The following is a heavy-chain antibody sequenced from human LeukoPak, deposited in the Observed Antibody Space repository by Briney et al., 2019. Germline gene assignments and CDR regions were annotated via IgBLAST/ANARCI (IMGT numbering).Heavy chain of an antibody. V-gene: IGHV4-59*08. Sequence: SETLSLTCTVSGGSIRSYYWSWIRQPPGKGLEWIGYIYYSGSTNYNPSLKGRVTISVDTSKNQFSLKLSSVTAADTAVYYCARGIVLLWFGELLSWGQGTLVTVSS. J-gene: IGHJ4*02. CDR2: IYYSGST. CDR1: GGSIRSYY. CDR3: ARGIVLLWFGELLS. D-gene: IGHD3-10*01.